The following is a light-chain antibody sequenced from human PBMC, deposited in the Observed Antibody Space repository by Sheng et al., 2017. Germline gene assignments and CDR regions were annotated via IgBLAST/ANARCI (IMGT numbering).Light chain of an antibody. V-gene: IGLV3-1*01. CDR2: QDT. J-gene: IGLJ2*01. CDR3: QAWDISHVV. Sequence: SYELTQPPSVSVSPGQTASITCSGDKLGDKFVCWYQRKPGQSPVLVIYQDTKRPSGIPERFSGSNSGNTATLTISGTQAMDEADYYCQAWDISHVVFGGGTKLTVL. CDR1: KLGDKF.